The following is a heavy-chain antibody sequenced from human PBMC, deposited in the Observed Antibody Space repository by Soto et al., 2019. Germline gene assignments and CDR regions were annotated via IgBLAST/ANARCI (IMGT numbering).Heavy chain of an antibody. Sequence: PSETLSLTCTVSGGSISSYYWSWIRQPPGKGLEWIGYIYYSGSTNYNPSLKSRVTISVDTSKNQFSLKLSSVTAADTAVYYCAGFFIPVDGYYYYGMDVWGQGTTVTVS. CDR3: AGFFIPVDGYYYYGMDV. CDR2: IYYSGST. CDR1: GGSISSYY. J-gene: IGHJ6*02. V-gene: IGHV4-59*01. D-gene: IGHD2-21*01.